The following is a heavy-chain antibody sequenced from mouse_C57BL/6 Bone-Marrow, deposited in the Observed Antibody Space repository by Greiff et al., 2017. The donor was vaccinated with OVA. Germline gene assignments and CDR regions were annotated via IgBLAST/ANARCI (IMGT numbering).Heavy chain of an antibody. V-gene: IGHV1-81*01. D-gene: IGHD2-5*01. CDR3: AYYSNYESFDY. J-gene: IGHJ3*01. Sequence: VQGVESGAELARPGASVKLSCKASGYTFTSYGISWVKQRTGQGLEWIGEIYPRSGNTYYNEKFKGKATLTADKSSSTAYMELRSLTSEDSAVYFCAYYSNYESFDYWGQGTLVTVSA. CDR2: IYPRSGNT. CDR1: GYTFTSYG.